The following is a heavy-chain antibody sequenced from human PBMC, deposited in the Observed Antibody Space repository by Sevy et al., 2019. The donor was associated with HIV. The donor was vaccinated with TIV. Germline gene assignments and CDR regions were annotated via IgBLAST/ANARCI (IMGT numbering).Heavy chain of an antibody. J-gene: IGHJ4*02. CDR1: GFTFSKYW. D-gene: IGHD1-7*01. Sequence: GGSLRLSCAASGFTFSKYWMGWVRQAPGKGLEWVANIKQDAGQKYYVDSVKGGFTISRDNAKNSLYLKMNSLRAEDTAVYFCARDDGNYYFHYWGQGTLVTVSS. V-gene: IGHV3-7*01. CDR3: ARDDGNYYFHY. CDR2: IKQDAGQK.